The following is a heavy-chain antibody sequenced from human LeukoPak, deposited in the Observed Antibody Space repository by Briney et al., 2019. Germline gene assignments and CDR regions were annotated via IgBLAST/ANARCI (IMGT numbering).Heavy chain of an antibody. D-gene: IGHD3-10*01. J-gene: IGHJ4*02. V-gene: IGHV3-30*18. CDR3: AKVALTYYYGSAPDY. CDR2: ISYDGSDK. CDR1: GFTFSSYG. Sequence: GGSLRLPCAASGFTFSSYGMHWVRQAPGKGLEWVAVISYDGSDKYYADSVKGRFTISRDNSKNTLYLQMNSLRAEDTAVYYCAKVALTYYYGSAPDYWGQGTLVTVSS.